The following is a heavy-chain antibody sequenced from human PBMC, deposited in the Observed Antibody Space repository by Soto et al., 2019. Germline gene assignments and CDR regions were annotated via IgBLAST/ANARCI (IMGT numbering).Heavy chain of an antibody. V-gene: IGHV1-69*13. J-gene: IGHJ6*02. CDR3: ATGSFTSTGGRIGYHYNAMDV. CDR2: IIPIFGPA. D-gene: IGHD1-1*01. Sequence: ASVKVSCKSSGGTFSSHSINWVRQAPGQGLEWMGGIIPIFGPANFAKKFQGRVTITADESTTTAYMELSSLTSEDTAVYYCATGSFTSTGGRIGYHYNAMDVWGQGTTVTVS. CDR1: GGTFSSHS.